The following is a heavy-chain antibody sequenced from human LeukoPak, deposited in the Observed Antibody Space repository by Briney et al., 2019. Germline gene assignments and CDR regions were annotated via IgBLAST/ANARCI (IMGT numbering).Heavy chain of an antibody. CDR2: ISGSGGST. CDR3: AKDVRFGELLPYYFDY. V-gene: IGHV3-23*01. CDR1: GFTFSSYA. J-gene: IGHJ4*02. D-gene: IGHD3-10*01. Sequence: PGGSLRLSCAASGFTFSSYAMSWVRQAPGKGLEWVSAISGSGGSTYYADSVKGRFTISRDNSKNTLYLQMNSLSAEDTAVYYCAKDVRFGELLPYYFDYWGQGTLVTVSS.